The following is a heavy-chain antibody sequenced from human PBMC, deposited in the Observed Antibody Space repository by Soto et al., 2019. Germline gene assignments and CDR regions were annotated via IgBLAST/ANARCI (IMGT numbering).Heavy chain of an antibody. CDR3: TTDYDSSGYILGGDY. Sequence: GGSLRLSCAASGFTFSNAWMSWVRQAPGKGLEWVGRIKSKTDGGTTDYAAPVKGRFTISRDDSKNTLYLQMNSLKTEDTAVYHCTTDYDSSGYILGGDYWGQGTLVTVSS. J-gene: IGHJ4*02. D-gene: IGHD3-22*01. CDR2: IKSKTDGGTT. CDR1: GFTFSNAW. V-gene: IGHV3-15*01.